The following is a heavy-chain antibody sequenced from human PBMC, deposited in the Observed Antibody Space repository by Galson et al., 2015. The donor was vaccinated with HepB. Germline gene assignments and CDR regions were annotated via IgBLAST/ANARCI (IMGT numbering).Heavy chain of an antibody. CDR1: GGTFSSYA. J-gene: IGHJ6*02. Sequence: SVKVSCKASGGTFSSYAISWVRQAPGQGLEWMGGIIPIFGTANYAQKFQGRVTITADESTSTAYMELSSLRSEDTAVYYCAQNPLRFEQRYYYYGMDVWGQGTTVTVSS. CDR3: AQNPLRFEQRYYYYGMDV. D-gene: IGHD3-10*01. V-gene: IGHV1-69*13. CDR2: IIPIFGTA.